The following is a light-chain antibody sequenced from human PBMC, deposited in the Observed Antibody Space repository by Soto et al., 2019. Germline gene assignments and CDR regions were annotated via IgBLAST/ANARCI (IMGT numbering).Light chain of an antibody. V-gene: IGKV3-20*01. CDR2: DAS. J-gene: IGKJ4*01. CDR1: QSISTNH. CDR3: QQYNSCPLT. Sequence: EIVLTQSPGTLSLSPGDRATLSCRASQSISTNHLVWYQQRPGQAPRLLIYDASRRATGIPDRFSGSGSGTDYTLTISSLEPEDFAVYCCQQYNSCPLTFGGGTKVEIK.